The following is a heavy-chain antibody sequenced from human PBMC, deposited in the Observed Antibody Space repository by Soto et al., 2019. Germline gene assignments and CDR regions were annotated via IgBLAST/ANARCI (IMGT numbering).Heavy chain of an antibody. D-gene: IGHD6-13*01. CDR2: IIPIFGTA. J-gene: IGHJ6*02. Sequence: SVKVSCKASGGTFSSYAISWVRQAPGQGLEWMGGIIPIFGTANYAQKFQGRVTITADKSTSTAYMELSSLRSEDTAVYYCARDGIAAGGNRGMDVWGQGTAVTVSS. CDR1: GGTFSSYA. CDR3: ARDGIAAGGNRGMDV. V-gene: IGHV1-69*06.